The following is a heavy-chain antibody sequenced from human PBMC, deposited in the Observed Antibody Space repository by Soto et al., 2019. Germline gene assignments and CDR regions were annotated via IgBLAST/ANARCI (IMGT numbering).Heavy chain of an antibody. D-gene: IGHD6-13*01. CDR1: GFTFSNAW. Sequence: EVQLVESGGGLVKPGGSLRLSCAASGFTFSNAWMSWVRQAPGKGLEWVGRIKSKTDGGTTDYAAPVKGRFTISRDDSKNTLYLQMISLKTEDTAVYYCTTDMIAAAGTQYYYYYMDVWGKGTTVTVSS. J-gene: IGHJ6*03. CDR2: IKSKTDGGTT. CDR3: TTDMIAAAGTQYYYYYMDV. V-gene: IGHV3-15*01.